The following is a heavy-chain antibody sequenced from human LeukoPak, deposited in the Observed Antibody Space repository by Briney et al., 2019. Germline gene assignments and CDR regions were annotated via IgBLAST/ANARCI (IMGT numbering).Heavy chain of an antibody. D-gene: IGHD5-12*01. CDR3: ARGVAGYGPYDY. V-gene: IGHV4-59*01. J-gene: IGHJ4*02. CDR2: LYYSGST. Sequence: ETLSLTCTVSGDSISTYYWSWIGQPPGKGLEWMGYLYYSGSTNYNPSLKSRVPISLDTPKNQFSLRLNSVTAADTAVYYCARGVAGYGPYDYWGQGTLVTVSS. CDR1: GDSISTYY.